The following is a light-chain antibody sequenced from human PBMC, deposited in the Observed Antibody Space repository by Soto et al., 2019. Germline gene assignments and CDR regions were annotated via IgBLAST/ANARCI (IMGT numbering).Light chain of an antibody. Sequence: QSVLTQPASGSGSPGQSIGISCTGTSTDVGGYNYVSWYQQHPGKAPKLMIYDVTSRPSGVSNRFSGSKSGNTASLIISGLQAEDEADYYCISYTSSDTYVFGTGTKVTVL. J-gene: IGLJ1*01. CDR3: ISYTSSDTYV. CDR1: STDVGGYNY. CDR2: DVT. V-gene: IGLV2-14*01.